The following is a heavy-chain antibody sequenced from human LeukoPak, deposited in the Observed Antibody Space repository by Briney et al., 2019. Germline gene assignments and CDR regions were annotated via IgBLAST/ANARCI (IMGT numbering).Heavy chain of an antibody. CDR3: ARDGHAYGRGSPHY. J-gene: IGHJ4*02. CDR2: LYSDGTT. Sequence: GGSLRLSCAPSGFIVSSNYMSWVRQAPGKGLEWVSVLYSDGTTNYADSVKGRFIISRDNSKNTLYLQMNSLRVEDTAVYYCARDGHAYGRGSPHYWGQGTLVTVSS. D-gene: IGHD3-10*01. CDR1: GFIVSSNY. V-gene: IGHV3-66*01.